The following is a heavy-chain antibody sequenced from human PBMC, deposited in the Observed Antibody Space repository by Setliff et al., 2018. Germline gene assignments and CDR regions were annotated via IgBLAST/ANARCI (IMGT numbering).Heavy chain of an antibody. CDR1: GYSISSGYI. D-gene: IGHD2-21*02. V-gene: IGHV4-38-2*02. Sequence: ETLSLTCTVSGYSISSGYIWGWIRQPPGKGLEWVGNIGHTGSINYNPSLKSRLTISRDTSKNQVSLKLNSVTATDTAVYYCARDLGNGGDSDYWGQGILVTVSS. CDR2: IGHTGSI. J-gene: IGHJ4*02. CDR3: ARDLGNGGDSDY.